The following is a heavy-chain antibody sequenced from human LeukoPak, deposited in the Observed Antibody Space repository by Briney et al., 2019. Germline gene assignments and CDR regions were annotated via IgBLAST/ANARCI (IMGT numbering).Heavy chain of an antibody. D-gene: IGHD3-10*01. J-gene: IGHJ4*02. CDR2: IIPIFGTA. V-gene: IGHV1-69*05. CDR3: ARELYYHGSGSPLDY. CDR1: GGTFSSYA. Sequence: SVKVSCKASGGTFSSYAISWVRQASGQGLEWMVRIIPIFGTANYAQKFQGRVTITTDESTSTAYMELSSLRSEDTAVYYCARELYYHGSGSPLDYWGQGTLVTVSS.